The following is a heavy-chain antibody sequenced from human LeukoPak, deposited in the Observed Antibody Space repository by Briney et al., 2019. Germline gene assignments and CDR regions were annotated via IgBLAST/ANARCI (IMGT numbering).Heavy chain of an antibody. CDR1: GFTFSDYA. J-gene: IGHJ4*02. D-gene: IGHD2-15*01. CDR3: SRMIYCSGGSYSSDF. V-gene: IGHV3-49*04. CDR2: IRSKAYGGTT. Sequence: GGSLRLSCTASGFTFSDYAMTWVRKAPGKGLEWVGFIRSKAYGGTTEYAASVKGRFTISRDDSKSTANLQMNSLETEDTAVYFCSRMIYCSGGSYSSDFGGQGTLVTVSS.